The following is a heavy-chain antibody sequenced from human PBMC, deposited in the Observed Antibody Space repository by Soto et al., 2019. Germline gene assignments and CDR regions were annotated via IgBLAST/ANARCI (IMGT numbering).Heavy chain of an antibody. CDR3: ARGDSSDWQDNGGGAFDI. J-gene: IGHJ3*02. Sequence: QVQLVESGGGVVQPGRSLRLSCAASGFTFSPYVMHWVRQAPGKGLEWEAVISYDVSNKYYADSVKGRFSISRDNSKNTLYLQMNNLRAEDTAVYYCARGDSSDWQDNGGGAFDIWGQGTMVTVSS. D-gene: IGHD6-19*01. V-gene: IGHV3-30-3*01. CDR1: GFTFSPYV. CDR2: ISYDVSNK.